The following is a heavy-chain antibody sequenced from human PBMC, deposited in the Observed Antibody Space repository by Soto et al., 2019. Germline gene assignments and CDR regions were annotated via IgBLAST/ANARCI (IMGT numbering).Heavy chain of an antibody. D-gene: IGHD5-12*01. V-gene: IGHV3-33*01. CDR3: ARDRGGYDSFGAFDI. J-gene: IGHJ3*02. Sequence: QVQLVESGGSVVQPGRSLRLSCTASGFTFSTYTMHWVRQAPGKGLEWVAVIWYDETNKFYADSVKGRFTISRDNSKNTLYLQMNSLRVEDTAVYYCARDRGGYDSFGAFDIWGQGTKATVSS. CDR1: GFTFSTYT. CDR2: IWYDETNK.